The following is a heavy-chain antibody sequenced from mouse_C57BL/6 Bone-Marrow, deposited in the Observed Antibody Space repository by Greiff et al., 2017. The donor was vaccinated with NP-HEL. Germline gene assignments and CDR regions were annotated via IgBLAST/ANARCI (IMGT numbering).Heavy chain of an antibody. V-gene: IGHV5-16*01. D-gene: IGHD1-1*01. Sequence: EVKLMESEGGLVQPGRSMKLSCTASGFTFSDYYMAWVRQVPEKGLEWVASINYDGSSTYYLDSLKSRFIISRDNAKNILYLQMSSLKSEDTATYYCARDERYYYGSSYWYFDVWGTGTTVTVSS. CDR2: INYDGSST. CDR1: GFTFSDYY. CDR3: ARDERYYYGSSYWYFDV. J-gene: IGHJ1*03.